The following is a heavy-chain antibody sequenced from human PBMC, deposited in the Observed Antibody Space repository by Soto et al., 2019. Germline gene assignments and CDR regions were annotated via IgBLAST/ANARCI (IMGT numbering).Heavy chain of an antibody. V-gene: IGHV4-34*01. CDR1: NGSFMGYY. D-gene: IGHD3-3*01. CDR3: ASLNGGRFLDKGDY. J-gene: IGHJ4*02. CDR2: INHFGSP. Sequence: QVQLHQWGAGLLKPSETLSLTCGVYNGSFMGYYWTWVRQPPGKGLEWIGEINHFGSPNYNPSLKSLGGISIDTSKHQFSLSLRSLTAADTAVYYCASLNGGRFLDKGDYWGQGILVTVSS.